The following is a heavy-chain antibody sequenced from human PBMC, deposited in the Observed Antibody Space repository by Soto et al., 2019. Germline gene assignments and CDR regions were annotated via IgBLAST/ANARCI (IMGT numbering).Heavy chain of an antibody. Sequence: QVQLHESGPGLVKPSETLSLTFTVSGGSVSSGSYYWGWIRQPPGRGLEWFGYIYYIGTTYYYPSLQSRVTISLDTSKNQFALQLNSVTAADAAVYYCARRYPGAGYFENWGQGTLVTVFS. CDR3: ARRYPGAGYFEN. CDR2: IYYIGTT. CDR1: GGSVSSGSYY. V-gene: IGHV4-61*01. J-gene: IGHJ4*02. D-gene: IGHD6-19*01.